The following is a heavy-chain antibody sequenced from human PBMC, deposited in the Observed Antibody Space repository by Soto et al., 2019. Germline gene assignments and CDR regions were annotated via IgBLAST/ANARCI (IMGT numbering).Heavy chain of an antibody. CDR1: GFTFSSYA. Sequence: EVQLLESGGGLVQPGGSLRLSCAASGFTFSSYAMSWVRQAPGKGLEWVSAISGSGGSTYYADSVKGRFTISRDNSKNALYLQMNSLRAEDTAVYYCAKDLDIVVETHLIDYWGQGTLVTVSS. J-gene: IGHJ4*02. V-gene: IGHV3-23*01. CDR2: ISGSGGST. D-gene: IGHD2-2*03. CDR3: AKDLDIVVETHLIDY.